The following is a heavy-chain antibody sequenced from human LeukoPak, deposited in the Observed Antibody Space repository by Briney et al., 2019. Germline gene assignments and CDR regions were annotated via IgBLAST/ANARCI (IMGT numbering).Heavy chain of an antibody. J-gene: IGHJ5*02. D-gene: IGHD3-3*01. CDR3: ARASSALIDAALPNWFDP. CDR2: INWNGGST. Sequence: AGGSLRLSCAASGFTFDDYGMSWVRQAPGKGLEWVSGINWNGGSTGYADSVKGRFTISRDNAKNSLYLQMNSLRAEDTALYYCARASSALIDAALPNWFDPWGQGTLVTVSS. V-gene: IGHV3-20*04. CDR1: GFTFDDYG.